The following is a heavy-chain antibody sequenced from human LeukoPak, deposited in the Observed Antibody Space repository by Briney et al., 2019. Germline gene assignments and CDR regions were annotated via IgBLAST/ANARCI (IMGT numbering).Heavy chain of an antibody. J-gene: IGHJ4*02. V-gene: IGHV1-2*02. CDR2: INPKGVAT. CDR3: ARVVGSDGLYYFDS. D-gene: IGHD1-26*01. Sequence: ASVKVSCKASGYTFTDFYIHWVRQTPGQGLEWMGWINPKGVATYYAHTLERVTMTRDTSISTAYMDLTGLRSDDTSVYYCARVVGSDGLYYFDSWGQGTPVTVSS. CDR1: GYTFTDFY.